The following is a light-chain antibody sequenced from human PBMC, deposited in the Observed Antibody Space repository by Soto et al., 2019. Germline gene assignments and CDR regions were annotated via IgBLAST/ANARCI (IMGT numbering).Light chain of an antibody. Sequence: QSVLTQPPSASGTPGQRVTISCSGSSSSIETHYVLWYQQLPGTAPKLLIYRNDQRPSGVPDRFSGSKSGTSASLAISGLRSEDEADYYCAAWDDSLSGYVFGTGTKVTVL. CDR3: AAWDDSLSGYV. CDR1: SSSIETHY. J-gene: IGLJ1*01. V-gene: IGLV1-47*01. CDR2: RND.